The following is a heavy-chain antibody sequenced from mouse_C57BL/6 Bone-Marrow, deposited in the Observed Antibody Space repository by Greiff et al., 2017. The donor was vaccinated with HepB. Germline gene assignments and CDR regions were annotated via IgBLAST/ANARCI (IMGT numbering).Heavy chain of an antibody. CDR2: INPSSGYT. CDR1: GYTFTSYT. J-gene: IGHJ3*01. CDR3: ARWNSNYLAGFAY. D-gene: IGHD2-5*01. V-gene: IGHV1-4*01. Sequence: QVQLKESGAELARPGASVKMSCKASGYTFTSYTMHWVKQRPGQGLEWIGYINPSSGYTKYNQKFKDKATLTADKSSSTAYMQLSSLTSEDSAVYYCARWNSNYLAGFAYWGQGTLVTVSA.